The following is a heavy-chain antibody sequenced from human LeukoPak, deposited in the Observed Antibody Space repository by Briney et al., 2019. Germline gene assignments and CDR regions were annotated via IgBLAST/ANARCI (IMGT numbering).Heavy chain of an antibody. CDR3: ARGRGYCDY. D-gene: IGHD2-15*01. J-gene: IGHJ4*02. CDR2: INHSGGT. CDR1: GGSFSGYY. V-gene: IGHV4-34*01. Sequence: SETLSLTCAVYGGSFSGYYWSWIRQPPGKGLEWIGEINHSGGTNYNPSLKSRVTISVDTSKNQFSLKLSSVTAADTAVYYCARGRGYCDYWGQGTLVTVSS.